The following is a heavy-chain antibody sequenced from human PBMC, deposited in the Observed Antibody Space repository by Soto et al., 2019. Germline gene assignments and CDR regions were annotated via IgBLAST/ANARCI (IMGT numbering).Heavy chain of an antibody. J-gene: IGHJ4*02. V-gene: IGHV4-31*03. D-gene: IGHD2-15*01. CDR2: IYYSGST. CDR3: ARGSCSRGSCYRP. CDR1: GGSISSGGYY. Sequence: QVQLQESGPGLVKPSQTLSLTCTVSGGSISSGGYYWSWIRQHPGKGLEWIGYIYYSGSTYYNPSRKSRGTISVDTSKNQCSLKMSFVTAADTAVYYCARGSCSRGSCYRPWGQGTLVTVSS.